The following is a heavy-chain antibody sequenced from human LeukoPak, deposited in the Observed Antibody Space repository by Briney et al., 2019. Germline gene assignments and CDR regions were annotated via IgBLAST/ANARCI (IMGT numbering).Heavy chain of an antibody. CDR2: IYYSGST. Sequence: SETLSLTCTVSGGSINNYYWSWTRQPPGKGLEWIGSIYYSGSTYYNPSLKSRVTTSVDTSKNQFSLKLSSVTAADTAVYYCARHGSSWWADYWGQGTLVTVSS. CDR3: ARHGSSWWADY. CDR1: GGSINNYY. D-gene: IGHD6-13*01. V-gene: IGHV4-39*01. J-gene: IGHJ4*02.